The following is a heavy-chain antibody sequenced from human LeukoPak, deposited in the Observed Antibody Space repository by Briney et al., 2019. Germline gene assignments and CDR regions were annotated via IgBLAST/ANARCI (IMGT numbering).Heavy chain of an antibody. CDR2: INSDGSNT. CDR3: TRGYGDIDY. V-gene: IGHV3-74*01. D-gene: IGHD4-17*01. J-gene: IGHJ4*02. Sequence: PGGSLRLSCAASGLTFSSYWMHWVRQAPGKGLVWVSRINSDGSNTRYADSVKGRLTISRDNAKNTLYLQMNSLRAEDTAVYYCTRGYGDIDYWGQGTLVTVSS. CDR1: GLTFSSYW.